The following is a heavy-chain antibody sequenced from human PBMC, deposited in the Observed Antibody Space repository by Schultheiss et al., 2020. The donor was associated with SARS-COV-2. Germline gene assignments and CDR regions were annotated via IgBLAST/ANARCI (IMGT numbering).Heavy chain of an antibody. Sequence: SGPTLVKPTQTLTLTCTVSGFSLSTSGVGVGWIRQPPGKALEWLALIYWNDDKRYSPSLKSRLTITKDTSKNQVVLTMTNMDPVDTATYYCAHISPPIWYDFWSGHFDYWGQGTMVTVSS. CDR3: AHISPPIWYDFWSGHFDY. V-gene: IGHV2-5*01. D-gene: IGHD3-3*01. CDR1: GFSLSTSGVG. CDR2: IYWNDDK. J-gene: IGHJ4*03.